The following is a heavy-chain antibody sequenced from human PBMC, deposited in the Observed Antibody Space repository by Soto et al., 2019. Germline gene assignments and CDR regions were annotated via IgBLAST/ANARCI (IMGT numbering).Heavy chain of an antibody. Sequence: PSETLSLTCTVSGGSISSYYWSWIRQPPGKGLEWIGYIYYSGSTNYNPSLKSRVTISVDTSKNQFSLKLSSVTAADTAVYYCASALGSGFDYWGQGTLVTVSS. V-gene: IGHV4-59*01. J-gene: IGHJ4*02. CDR2: IYYSGST. CDR1: GGSISSYY. CDR3: ASALGSGFDY. D-gene: IGHD6-19*01.